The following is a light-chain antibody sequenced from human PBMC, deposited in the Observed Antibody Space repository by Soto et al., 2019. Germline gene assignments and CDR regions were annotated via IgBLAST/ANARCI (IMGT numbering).Light chain of an antibody. CDR3: QQYGSSPLYS. J-gene: IGKJ2*03. CDR2: GAS. Sequence: EIVLTQSPGTLSLAPGDRATLSCRASQSVDSIYLAWYQQKPGQAPRLLIFGASRSATGIPDRFSGSGSGTDFALTISRLEPEDYAVYYCQQYGSSPLYSFGQGTKVEIK. CDR1: QSVDSIY. V-gene: IGKV3-20*01.